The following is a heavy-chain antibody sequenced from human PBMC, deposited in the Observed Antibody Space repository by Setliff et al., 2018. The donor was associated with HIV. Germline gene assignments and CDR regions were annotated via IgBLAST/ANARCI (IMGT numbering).Heavy chain of an antibody. D-gene: IGHD3-10*01. CDR2: INPSGGST. CDR1: GYTFTSYY. Sequence: ASVKVSCKASGYTFTSYYIHWVRQAPGQGLEWMGRINPSGGSTSYAQKFQGRVTMTRDTSTSTVYMELSSLRFEDTAVYYCARRGVPQQIDLDSWGHGTLVTVSS. J-gene: IGHJ5*01. CDR3: ARRGVPQQIDLDS. V-gene: IGHV1-46*01.